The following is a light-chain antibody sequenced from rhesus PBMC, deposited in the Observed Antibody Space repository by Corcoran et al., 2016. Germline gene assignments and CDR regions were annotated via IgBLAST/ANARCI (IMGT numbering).Light chain of an antibody. Sequence: QAALTQPRSVSGSPGQSVTIYCTVTSSDIGGYDYVSWYQQNPGTAPKLMIYTVSKRPSGVSDRFSRSKSGNTASLTISGLQAEDEAYYYCCSYAGIYTFVFGSGTKLTVL. CDR1: SSDIGGYDY. CDR2: TVS. CDR3: CSYAGIYTFV. J-gene: IGLJ6*01. V-gene: IGLV2-32*01.